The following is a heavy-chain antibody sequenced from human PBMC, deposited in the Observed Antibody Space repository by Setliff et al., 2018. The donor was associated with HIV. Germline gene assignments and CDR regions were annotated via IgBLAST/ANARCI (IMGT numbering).Heavy chain of an antibody. CDR1: GFTFSSYA. CDR3: AKDPRAAVATICDY. CDR2: ISGSGGST. V-gene: IGHV3-23*01. D-gene: IGHD5-12*01. Sequence: GGSLRLSCAASGFTFSSYAMSWVRQPPGKGLEWVSAISGSGGSTYYAASVKGRFTISRDNSKNTLYLQMNSLRAEDTAVYYCAKDPRAAVATICDYWGQGTLVTVSS. J-gene: IGHJ4*02.